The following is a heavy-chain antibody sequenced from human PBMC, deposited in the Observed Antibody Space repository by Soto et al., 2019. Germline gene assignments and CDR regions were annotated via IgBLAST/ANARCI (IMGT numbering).Heavy chain of an antibody. CDR3: ARYGSGSSVWFDP. J-gene: IGHJ5*02. Sequence: SETMSVTCTVAGGSMSSYYWSWIRQPPGKGLEWIGYIYYSGSTIYNPSLKSRVTISVDTSKNQFSLKLSSVTAADTAVYYCARYGSGSSVWFDPWGQGTLVTVYS. V-gene: IGHV4-59*01. D-gene: IGHD3-10*01. CDR2: IYYSGST. CDR1: GGSMSSYY.